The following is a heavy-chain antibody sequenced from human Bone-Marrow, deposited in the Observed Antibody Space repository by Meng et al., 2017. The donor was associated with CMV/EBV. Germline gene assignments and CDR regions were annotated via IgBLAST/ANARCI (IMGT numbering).Heavy chain of an antibody. CDR1: GGSVSSGSYY. J-gene: IGHJ5*02. CDR3: ARGIVGAFDP. Sequence: SETLSLTCTVSGGSVSSGSYYWSWIRQPPGKGLEWIGEINHSGSTNYNPSLKSRVTISVDTSKNQFSLKLSSVTSADTAVYYCARGIVGAFDPWGQGTLVTVSS. D-gene: IGHD1-26*01. V-gene: IGHV4-61*01. CDR2: INHSGST.